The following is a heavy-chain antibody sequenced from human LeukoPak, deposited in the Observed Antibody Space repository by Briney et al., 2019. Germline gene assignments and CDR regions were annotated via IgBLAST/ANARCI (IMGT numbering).Heavy chain of an antibody. CDR3: ASHNTYYYGSGTMYYFDY. Sequence: SETLSLTCTVSGGSISSSSYYWGWIRQPPGKGLEWIGSIYYSGSTYYNPSLKSRVTISVDTSKNQFSLKLSSVTAADTAVYYCASHNTYYYGSGTMYYFDYWGQGTLVTVSS. J-gene: IGHJ4*02. D-gene: IGHD3-10*01. V-gene: IGHV4-39*07. CDR1: GGSISSSSYY. CDR2: IYYSGST.